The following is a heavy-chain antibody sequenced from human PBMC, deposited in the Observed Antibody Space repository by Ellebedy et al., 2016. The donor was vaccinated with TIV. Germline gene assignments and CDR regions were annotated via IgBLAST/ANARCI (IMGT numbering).Heavy chain of an antibody. CDR2: VIPIFGTA. CDR3: ARIAPTAVTFDLYYFDY. J-gene: IGHJ4*02. D-gene: IGHD4-23*01. CDR1: GGTFSSYG. V-gene: IGHV1-69*13. Sequence: SVKVSCKASGGTFSSYGINWVRQAPGQGLEWMGGVIPIFGTANYAQKFQGRVTITADQSTNTAYMELSSLSSEDTAVYYCARIAPTAVTFDLYYFDYWGQGTLITVSS.